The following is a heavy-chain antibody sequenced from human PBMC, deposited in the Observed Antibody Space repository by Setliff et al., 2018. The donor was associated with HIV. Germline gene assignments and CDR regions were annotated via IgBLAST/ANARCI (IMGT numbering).Heavy chain of an antibody. Sequence: GGSLRLSCAASGFTLSNYAMSWVRQAPGKGLEWVSGISGSGGYSYYADSVKGRFTISRDNAKTSLYLQMNSLRAEDTAVYYCVRQPCSGGSCYSRDFDYWGQGTLVTVSS. D-gene: IGHD2-15*01. J-gene: IGHJ4*02. CDR2: ISGSGGYS. CDR3: VRQPCSGGSCYSRDFDY. V-gene: IGHV3-21*01. CDR1: GFTLSNYA.